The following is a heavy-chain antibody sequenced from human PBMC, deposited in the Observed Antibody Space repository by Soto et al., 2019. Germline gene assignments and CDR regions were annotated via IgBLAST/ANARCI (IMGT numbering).Heavy chain of an antibody. Sequence: EVQLVESGGGLVKPGGSLRLSCAASGFTFSSYTMNWVRQAPGKGLEWVSSISSSSSYIQYADSVKGRFTISRDNAKNPLYLQMNSLRAEDTAVYYFASHYVERKHDWGQGTLVTVSS. V-gene: IGHV3-21*01. CDR3: ASHYVERKHD. CDR1: GFTFSSYT. CDR2: ISSSSSYI. J-gene: IGHJ4*02. D-gene: IGHD4-17*01.